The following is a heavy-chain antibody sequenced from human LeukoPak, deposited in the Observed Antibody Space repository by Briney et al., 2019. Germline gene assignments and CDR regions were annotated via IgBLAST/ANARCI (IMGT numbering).Heavy chain of an antibody. CDR1: GFTFSSYA. V-gene: IGHV3-23*01. CDR3: AKVTPSLWPSHGPFDY. J-gene: IGHJ4*02. CDR2: ISGSGGST. Sequence: GGSLRLSCAASGFTFSSYAMSWVRQAPGKGLEWVSAISGSGGSTYYADSVKGRFTISRDNSKNTLYLQMNSLRAEDTAVYYCAKVTPSLWPSHGPFDYWGQGTLVTVSS. D-gene: IGHD2-21*01.